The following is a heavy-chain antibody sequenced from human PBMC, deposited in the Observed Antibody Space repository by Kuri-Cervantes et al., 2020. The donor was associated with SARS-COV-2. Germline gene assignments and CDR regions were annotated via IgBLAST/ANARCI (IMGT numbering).Heavy chain of an antibody. J-gene: IGHJ4*02. V-gene: IGHV3-30*18. Sequence: GESLNISCAASGFTFSSYAMHWVRQAPGKGLEWVAVISYDGSNKYYADSVKGRFTISRDNSKNTLYLQMNSLRAEDTAVYYCAKLGILEWLSFDYWGQGTLVTVSS. D-gene: IGHD3-3*01. CDR3: AKLGILEWLSFDY. CDR2: ISYDGSNK. CDR1: GFTFSSYA.